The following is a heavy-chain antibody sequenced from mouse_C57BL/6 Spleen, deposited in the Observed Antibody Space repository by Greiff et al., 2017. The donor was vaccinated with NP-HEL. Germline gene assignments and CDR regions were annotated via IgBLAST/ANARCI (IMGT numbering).Heavy chain of an antibody. V-gene: IGHV1-61*01. CDR2: IYPSDSET. D-gene: IGHD1-1*01. J-gene: IGHJ2*01. Sequence: QVQLKQPGAELVRPGSSVKLSCKASGYTFTSYWMDWVKQRPGQGLEWIGNIYPSDSETHYNQKFKDKATLTVDKSSSTAYMQLSSLTSEDSAVYYCARKLRYFDYWGQGTTLTVSS. CDR3: ARKLRYFDY. CDR1: GYTFTSYW.